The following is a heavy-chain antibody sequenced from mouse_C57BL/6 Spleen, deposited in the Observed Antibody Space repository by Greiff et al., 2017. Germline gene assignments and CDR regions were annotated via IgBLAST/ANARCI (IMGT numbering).Heavy chain of an antibody. CDR1: GYTFTSYW. D-gene: IGHD1-1*01. CDR3: ARGAFITTGSPYYFDY. CDR2: IHPNSGST. J-gene: IGHJ2*01. V-gene: IGHV1-64*01. Sequence: VKLQQPGAELVKPGASVKLSCKASGYTFTSYWMHWVKQRPGQGLEWIGMIHPNSGSTNYNEKFKSKATLTEDKSSSTAYMQLSSLTSEDSAVYYCARGAFITTGSPYYFDYWGQGTTLTVSS.